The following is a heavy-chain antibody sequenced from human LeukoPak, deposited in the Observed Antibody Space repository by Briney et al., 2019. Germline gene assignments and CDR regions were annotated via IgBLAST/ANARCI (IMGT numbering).Heavy chain of an antibody. J-gene: IGHJ4*02. D-gene: IGHD1-26*01. CDR2: IDTNSGGT. Sequence: ASVKVSFTASGYTFTGYYMHWGPQAPGQGLERMGWIDTNSGGTHYAQKFQDRVTMTRDTSISTAYMELSRLRSDDTAVYYCAREELTSGSYSEALDYWGQGTLVTVSS. V-gene: IGHV1-2*02. CDR1: GYTFTGYY. CDR3: AREELTSGSYSEALDY.